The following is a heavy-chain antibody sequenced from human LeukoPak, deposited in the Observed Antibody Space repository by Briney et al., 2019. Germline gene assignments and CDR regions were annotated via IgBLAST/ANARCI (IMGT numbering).Heavy chain of an antibody. D-gene: IGHD5-12*01. J-gene: IGHJ2*01. CDR2: IMPVFDAS. CDR1: GGTFSNFA. CDR3: ARSRCDYDRWWYFEL. V-gene: IGHV1-69*06. Sequence: SVKVSCKVSGGTFSNFAFHWVRQAPGQGLEWMGRIMPVFDASNYAQTFQGRVTITADRSTSTAYMDLTSLTSDDTAVYYCARSRCDYDRWWYFELWGRGTLVTVSS.